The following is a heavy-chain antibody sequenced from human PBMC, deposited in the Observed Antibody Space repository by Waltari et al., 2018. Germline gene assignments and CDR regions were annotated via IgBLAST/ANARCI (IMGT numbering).Heavy chain of an antibody. V-gene: IGHV4-38-2*01. CDR1: GSSIRIGSY. CDR3: ARHHGSSWSPPDY. Sequence: QVQLQASGPGLVKPSETLSLTCAVSGSSIRIGSYWGWIRQPPGKGLEWIGSIYHSGSTYYNPSLKSRVTISVDTSKNQFSLKLSSVTAADTAVYYCARHHGSSWSPPDYWGQGTLVTVSS. CDR2: IYHSGST. J-gene: IGHJ4*02. D-gene: IGHD6-13*01.